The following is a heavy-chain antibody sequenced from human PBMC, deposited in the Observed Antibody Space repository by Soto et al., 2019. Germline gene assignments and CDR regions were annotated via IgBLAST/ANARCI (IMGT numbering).Heavy chain of an antibody. D-gene: IGHD5-18*01. V-gene: IGHV1-8*01. CDR1: GYIFTNID. CDR2: MNPGSGDT. J-gene: IGHJ5*02. CDR3: ARMESFGSLNWFDP. Sequence: SVKVCCRACGYIFTNIDVSWVRQAKGQGLEWMGWMNPGSGDTGYAQKFQGRVTMTRDISIATAYMELNSLTSEDTAIYYCARMESFGSLNWFDPWGQGTLVTLSS.